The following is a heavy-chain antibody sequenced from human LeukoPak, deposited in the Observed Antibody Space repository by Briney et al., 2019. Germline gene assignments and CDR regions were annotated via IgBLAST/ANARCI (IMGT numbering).Heavy chain of an antibody. CDR2: IYPSDSET. D-gene: IGHD3-10*01. J-gene: IGHJ4*02. CDR3: ARPSGSGSYYNVLFDY. CDR1: GYNFTSYW. Sequence: GESLKISCKGSGYNFTSYWTGWVRQLPGKGLEWMVIIYPSDSETRYSPSFKGQVTISADKSINTAYVQWSSLKASDTSMYYCARPSGSGSYYNVLFDYWGQGTLVTVSS. V-gene: IGHV5-51*01.